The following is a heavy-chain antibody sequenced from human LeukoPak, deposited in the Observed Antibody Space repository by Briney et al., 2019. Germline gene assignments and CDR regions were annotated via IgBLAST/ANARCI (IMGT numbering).Heavy chain of an antibody. D-gene: IGHD5-12*01. CDR2: IKQDGSQK. J-gene: IGHJ4*02. CDR1: GFTFSTYW. Sequence: GGSLRLSCAASGFTFSTYWMSWVRQAPGKGLEWVANIKQDGSQKYYVDSAKGRFTISRDNAKNSLYLQMNSLRAEDTAVYYCARDSYSGYDTTPDYWGKGTLVTVSS. CDR3: ARDSYSGYDTTPDY. V-gene: IGHV3-7*03.